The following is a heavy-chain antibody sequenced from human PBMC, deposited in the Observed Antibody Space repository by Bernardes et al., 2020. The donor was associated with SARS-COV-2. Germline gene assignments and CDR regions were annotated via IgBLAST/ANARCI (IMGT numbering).Heavy chain of an antibody. D-gene: IGHD2-15*01. J-gene: IGHJ6*02. CDR3: ARGVPGSGGLLPSYYYTLDV. CDR2: INLSGDA. CDR1: GGYFKGYF. Sequence: SETLSLTCVVYGGYFKGYFWNWIHQPPGKTLEWLGKINLSGDANYNPSLQSRISMSGDTSKQQLSLRLTSVTAADTGVYYCARGVPGSGGLLPSYYYTLDVWGQGSTVTVSS. V-gene: IGHV4-34*10.